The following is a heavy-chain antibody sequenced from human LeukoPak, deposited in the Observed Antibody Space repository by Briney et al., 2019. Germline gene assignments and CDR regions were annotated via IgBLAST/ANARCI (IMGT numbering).Heavy chain of an antibody. CDR2: IKSKTDGGTT. CDR1: GFTLGDHA. J-gene: IGHJ4*02. Sequence: GGSLRLSCSASGFTLGDHAMSWVRQAPGKGLEWVGRIKSKTDGGTTDYAAPVKGRFTISRDDSKNTLYLQMNSLKTEDTAVYYCTTLNDYDILTGVDYWGQGTLVTVSS. D-gene: IGHD3-9*01. CDR3: TTLNDYDILTGVDY. V-gene: IGHV3-15*01.